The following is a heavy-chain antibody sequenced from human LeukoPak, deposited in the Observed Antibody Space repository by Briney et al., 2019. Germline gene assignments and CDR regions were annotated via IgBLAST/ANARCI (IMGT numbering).Heavy chain of an antibody. Sequence: PGGSLRLSCAASGFTFSDYYMSWIRQAPGKGLEWVSAISGSGGSTYYADSVKGRFTISRDNSKNTLYLQMNSLRAEDTAVYYCAKSDCSSTSCFTLPYYYYYGMDVWGQGTTVTVSS. CDR1: GFTFSDYY. CDR3: AKSDCSSTSCFTLPYYYYYGMDV. V-gene: IGHV3-23*01. J-gene: IGHJ6*02. D-gene: IGHD2-2*01. CDR2: ISGSGGST.